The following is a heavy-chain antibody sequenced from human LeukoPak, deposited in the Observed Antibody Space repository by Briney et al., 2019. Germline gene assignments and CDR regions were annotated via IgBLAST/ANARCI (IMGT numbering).Heavy chain of an antibody. D-gene: IGHD7-27*01. CDR3: ARDGDQGGYYYYYMDV. V-gene: IGHV3-48*03. Sequence: GGSLRLSCAASGFTFSTYEINWVRQAPGKGLEWLSHISTSGSSIHYADSVKGRFTISRDNSKSTLLLQMNSLRAEDTALYYCARDGDQGGYYYYYMDVWGKGTTVTVSS. CDR1: GFTFSTYE. J-gene: IGHJ6*03. CDR2: ISTSGSSI.